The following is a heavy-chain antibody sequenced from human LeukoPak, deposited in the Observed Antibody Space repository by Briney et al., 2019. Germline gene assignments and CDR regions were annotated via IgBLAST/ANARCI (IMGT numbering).Heavy chain of an antibody. D-gene: IGHD6-19*01. CDR3: TRRGHSGWYPYYYYGLDV. J-gene: IGHJ6*02. CDR2: IKSKTDGGTT. Sequence: GGSLRLSCAASGFTFSNAWMNWVRQAPGKGLEWVGRIKSKTDGGTTDYAAPVKGRFTISRDDSYNTLYLQMNSLKIEDTAVYYCTRRGHSGWYPYYYYGLDVWGQGPTVTVSS. CDR1: GFTFSNAW. V-gene: IGHV3-15*01.